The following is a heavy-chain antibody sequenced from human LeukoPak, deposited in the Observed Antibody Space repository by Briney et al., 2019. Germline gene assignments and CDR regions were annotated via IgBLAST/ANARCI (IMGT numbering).Heavy chain of an antibody. CDR2: PHNVSKWYY. CDR1: GDSVSSNSAA. V-gene: IGHV6-1*01. CDR3: ARGRWALFDC. Sequence: SQTLSLTCDISGDSVSSNSAAWNWSRESPPRGLGCMDRPHNVSKWYYDYELSVQSRTTIHADTSKNQFSLQLHSVTPEDTAVYYCARGRWALFDCWGQGTLVTVSS. J-gene: IGHJ4*02. D-gene: IGHD4-23*01.